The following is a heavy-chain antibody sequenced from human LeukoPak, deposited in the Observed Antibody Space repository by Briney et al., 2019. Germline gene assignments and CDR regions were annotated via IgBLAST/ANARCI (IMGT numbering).Heavy chain of an antibody. J-gene: IGHJ4*02. V-gene: IGHV3-49*04. CDR1: GFTFGDYA. CDR3: TRDLYDFWSGYLLDY. D-gene: IGHD3-3*01. CDR2: IRSKAYGGAT. Sequence: GGSLRLSCTASGFTFGDYAMSWVRQAPGKGLEWVGFIRSKAYGGATEYAASVKGRFTISRDDSKSIAYLQMNSLKTEDTAVYYCTRDLYDFWSGYLLDYWGQGTLVTVS.